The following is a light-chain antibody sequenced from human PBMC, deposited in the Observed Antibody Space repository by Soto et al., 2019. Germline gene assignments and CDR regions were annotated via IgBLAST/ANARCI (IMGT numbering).Light chain of an antibody. J-gene: IGKJ5*01. CDR1: QSVSNNY. Sequence: EIVLTQSPGTLSLSPGERATLSCRASQSVSNNYLSWYQQKPGHAPRLLISAASSRATAITDRCSGSGSGTNFTLTISRLEPEDFAFYFCQQNCSAPLTFGQGTRLEIE. V-gene: IGKV3-20*01. CDR2: AAS. CDR3: QQNCSAPLT.